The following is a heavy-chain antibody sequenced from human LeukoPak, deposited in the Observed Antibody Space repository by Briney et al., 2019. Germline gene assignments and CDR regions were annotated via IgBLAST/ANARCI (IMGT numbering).Heavy chain of an antibody. CDR3: ARERSSGYSDY. CDR1: GGSIRSFY. Sequence: SETLSLTCTVSGGSIRSFYWSWIRQPPGKGLEWIGYIYYSGSTNYNPSLKSRVTISVDTSKNQFSLKLSSVTAADTAVYYCARERSSGYSDYWGQGTLVTVSS. V-gene: IGHV4-59*01. CDR2: IYYSGST. J-gene: IGHJ4*02. D-gene: IGHD3-22*01.